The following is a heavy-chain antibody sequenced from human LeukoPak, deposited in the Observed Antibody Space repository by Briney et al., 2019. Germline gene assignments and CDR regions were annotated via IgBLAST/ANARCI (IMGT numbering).Heavy chain of an antibody. V-gene: IGHV3-53*01. CDR2: IYSGDNT. CDR1: GFTVSSNY. D-gene: IGHD4-17*01. CDR3: ASGTTVTTFDY. Sequence: GGSLRLSCAASGFTVSSNYMSWVRQAPGKGLEWVSVIYSGDNTYYADSVKGRFTISRDNSKNTLHLQINSLRAEDTAVYYCASGTTVTTFDYWGQGTLVTVSS. J-gene: IGHJ4*02.